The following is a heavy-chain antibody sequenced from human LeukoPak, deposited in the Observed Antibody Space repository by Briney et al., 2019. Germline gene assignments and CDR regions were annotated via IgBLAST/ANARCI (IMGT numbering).Heavy chain of an antibody. V-gene: IGHV1-69*13. Sequence: SVKVSCKASGGTFSSYAISWVRQAPGQGLEWMGGIIPIFGTAKYAQKFQGRVTITADESTSTAYMELSSLRSEDTAVYYCARGGGDGYNYQGDYWGQGTLVTVSS. CDR2: IIPIFGTA. D-gene: IGHD5-24*01. CDR3: ARGGGDGYNYQGDY. CDR1: GGTFSSYA. J-gene: IGHJ4*02.